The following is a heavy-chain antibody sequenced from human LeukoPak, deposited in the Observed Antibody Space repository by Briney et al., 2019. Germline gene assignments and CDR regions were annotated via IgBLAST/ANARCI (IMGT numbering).Heavy chain of an antibody. J-gene: IGHJ4*02. CDR1: GFTFSSYG. D-gene: IGHD3-22*01. CDR3: AKDSGYGSTPFFIDY. CDR2: IWYDGSNE. Sequence: RSLTLSCAASGFTFSSYGMHWARQAPRKGLEWVAFIWYDGSNEYYADSVKGRFTISTANSKNTIYLNMKSLRAEHTTGHCFAKDSGYGSTPFFIDYWGQGTLVTVSS. V-gene: IGHV3-33*06.